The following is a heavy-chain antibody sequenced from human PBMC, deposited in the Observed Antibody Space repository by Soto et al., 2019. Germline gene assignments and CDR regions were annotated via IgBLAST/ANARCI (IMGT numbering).Heavy chain of an antibody. CDR1: GYAFTTYG. CDR2: ISAHNGNT. J-gene: IGHJ4*02. Sequence: QVHLVQSGAEVKKPGASVKVSCKGSGYAFTTYGITWVRQAPGQGLEWMGWISAHNGNTNSAQKLQGRVTVTRDTSTNTAYMELRSLRSDDTAVYYCARGRYGDYWGQGALVTVSS. D-gene: IGHD1-1*01. CDR3: ARGRYGDY. V-gene: IGHV1-18*01.